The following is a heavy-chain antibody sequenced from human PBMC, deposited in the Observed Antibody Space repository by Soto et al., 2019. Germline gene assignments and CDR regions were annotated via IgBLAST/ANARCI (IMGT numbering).Heavy chain of an antibody. CDR1: GVSFSGYY. CDR3: ASAGVRTYYDFWSGYHDY. CDR2: INHSGST. V-gene: IGHV4-34*01. D-gene: IGHD3-3*01. Sequence: SETLSLTCAVYGVSFSGYYCSWIRQPPGKGLEWIGEINHSGSTNYNPSLKSRVTISVDTSKNQFSLKLSSVTAADTAVYYCASAGVRTYYDFWSGYHDYWGQGTLVTVSS. J-gene: IGHJ4*02.